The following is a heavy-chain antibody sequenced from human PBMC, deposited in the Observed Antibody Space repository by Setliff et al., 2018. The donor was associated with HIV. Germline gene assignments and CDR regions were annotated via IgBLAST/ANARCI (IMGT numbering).Heavy chain of an antibody. V-gene: IGHV3-74*01. D-gene: IGHD2-2*01. J-gene: IGHJ4*02. CDR2: VNSDGSSK. Sequence: GGSLRLSCAASGFTFDRYWMHWVRQAPGKGLVWVSRVNSDGSSKTYADSVKDRFTISRDNAKNALYLQMNSLRAEDTGVYYCAREGSYHQGFDYWGQGTLVTVSS. CDR3: AREGSYHQGFDY. CDR1: GFTFDRYW.